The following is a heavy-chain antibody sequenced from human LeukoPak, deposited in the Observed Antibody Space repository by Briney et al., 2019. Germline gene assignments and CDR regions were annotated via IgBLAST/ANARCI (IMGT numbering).Heavy chain of an antibody. J-gene: IGHJ3*02. CDR3: ARGHYRTSAFDI. D-gene: IGHD1-14*01. V-gene: IGHV4-59*01. Sequence: SETLSLTCTVSGGSISSYYWSWIRQPPGKGLEWIGYIYYSGSTNYNPSLKSRVTISVDTSKNQFSLKLSSVTAADTAVYYCARGHYRTSAFDIWGQGTMVTVSS. CDR2: IYYSGST. CDR1: GGSISSYY.